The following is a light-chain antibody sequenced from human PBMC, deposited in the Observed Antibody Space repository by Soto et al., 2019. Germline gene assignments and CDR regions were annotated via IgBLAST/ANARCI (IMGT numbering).Light chain of an antibody. CDR2: WAS. V-gene: IGKV4-1*01. J-gene: IGKJ5*01. Sequence: DIVMTQSPDSLAVSLGERATINCKSSQSVLYSSNNKNYLTWYQQKPGQPPKLLIYWASTLESGVPDRFSGTGSGSDFTLTISSLQAENVAVYYCEEYYNTPRITYGQETRLEIK. CDR3: EEYYNTPRIT. CDR1: QSVLYSSNNKNY.